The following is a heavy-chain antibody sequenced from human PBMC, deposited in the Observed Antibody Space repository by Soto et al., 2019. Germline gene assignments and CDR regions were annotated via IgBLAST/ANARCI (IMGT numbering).Heavy chain of an antibody. CDR1: GYTFTSYG. CDR2: ISAYNGNT. V-gene: IGHV1-18*01. J-gene: IGHJ6*02. D-gene: IGHD2-21*02. CDR3: ARDWCGGDCYLHSFGMDV. Sequence: QVQLVQSGAEVKKPGASVKVSCKASGYTFTSYGISWVRQAPGQGLEWMGWISAYNGNTNYAQKLQGRVTMTTDTYTITXXMELRSVRSDDTAVYYCARDWCGGDCYLHSFGMDVWGQGTTVTVSS.